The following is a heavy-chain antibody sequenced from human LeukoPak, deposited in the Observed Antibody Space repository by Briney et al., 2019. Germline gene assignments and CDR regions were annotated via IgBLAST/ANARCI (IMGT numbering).Heavy chain of an antibody. J-gene: IGHJ4*02. D-gene: IGHD3-9*01. CDR3: AKWGDYDILTAYYGSDF. V-gene: IGHV3-23*01. CDR1: GFIFRNYA. CDR2: ITGSGDTT. Sequence: AGGSLRLSCAASGFIFRNYAMSWVRQAPGKGLEWVSAITGSGDTTYYADSVKGRFTISRDNSKNTLYVEMNTLRAEDTAVYYCAKWGDYDILTAYYGSDFWGQGTLVTVSS.